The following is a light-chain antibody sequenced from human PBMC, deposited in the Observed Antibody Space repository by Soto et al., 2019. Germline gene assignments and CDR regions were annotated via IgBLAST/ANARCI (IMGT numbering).Light chain of an antibody. CDR2: EVS. Sequence: QSARTQPPSASGSPGQSVTISCTGTSSDVGGYNYVSWYQQHPGKAPKLMIYEVSKRPSGVPDRFSGSKSGNTASLTVSGLQAEDEDDYYCSAYAGSNQVVFGGGTKLTVL. CDR3: SAYAGSNQVV. J-gene: IGLJ2*01. V-gene: IGLV2-8*01. CDR1: SSDVGGYNY.